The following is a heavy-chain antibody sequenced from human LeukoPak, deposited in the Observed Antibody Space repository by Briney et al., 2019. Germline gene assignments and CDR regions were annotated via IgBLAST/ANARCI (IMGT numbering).Heavy chain of an antibody. CDR3: AKDSNLLWFGELYSYFDY. CDR2: IKQDGSEK. D-gene: IGHD3-10*01. J-gene: IGHJ4*02. Sequence: GGSLRLSCAASGFTFSSYWMSWVRQAPGKGLEWVANIKQDGSEKYYVDSVKGRFTISRDNAKNSLYLQMNSLRAEDTAVYYCAKDSNLLWFGELYSYFDYWGQGTLVTVSS. CDR1: GFTFSSYW. V-gene: IGHV3-7*01.